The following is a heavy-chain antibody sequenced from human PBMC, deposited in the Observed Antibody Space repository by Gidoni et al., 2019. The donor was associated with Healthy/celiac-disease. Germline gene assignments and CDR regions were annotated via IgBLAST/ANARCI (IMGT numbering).Heavy chain of an antibody. Sequence: EVQLVESGGDLVQPGGSLRLACGASGFTVSSNSLRWVRQAPGKGLERVSVIYSGGSIYYADSVKGRFTISRDNSKNTLYLKMNSLRAEDTAVYYCARVGGSGSSHSARYYYDMDVWGKGTTVTVSS. J-gene: IGHJ6*03. D-gene: IGHD3-10*01. CDR3: ARVGGSGSSHSARYYYDMDV. V-gene: IGHV3-66*02. CDR2: IYSGGSI. CDR1: GFTVSSNS.